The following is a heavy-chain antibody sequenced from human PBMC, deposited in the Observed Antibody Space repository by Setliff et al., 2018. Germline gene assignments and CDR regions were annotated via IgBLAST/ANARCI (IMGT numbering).Heavy chain of an antibody. J-gene: IGHJ6*02. CDR3: ARFRVSSGGYNYYAMDV. CDR2: ISAYTGNT. D-gene: IGHD1-26*01. Sequence: ASVKVSCKASGYTFSNYGITWVRQAPGQGLEWMGWISAYTGNTKFAQKFQGRVTITTDTSTATVYMELRGLRSDDTATYYCARFRVSSGGYNYYAMDVWGQGTTVTVSS. V-gene: IGHV1-18*01. CDR1: GYTFSNYG.